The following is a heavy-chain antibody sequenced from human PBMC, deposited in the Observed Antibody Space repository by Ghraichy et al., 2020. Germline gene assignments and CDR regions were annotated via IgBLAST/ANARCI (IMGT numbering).Heavy chain of an antibody. D-gene: IGHD6-25*01. J-gene: IGHJ5*02. CDR1: GFTFSTSA. CDR2: ISASGDTT. Sequence: ESLNISCAASGFTFSTSAMAWVRQAPGKGLEWVSAISASGDTTYYAESVKGRLAISRDNSKNTLFLQMNSLRVEDTAVYYCAKDRGYSSSIPWCQGTLVTV. V-gene: IGHV3-23*01. CDR3: AKDRGYSSSIP.